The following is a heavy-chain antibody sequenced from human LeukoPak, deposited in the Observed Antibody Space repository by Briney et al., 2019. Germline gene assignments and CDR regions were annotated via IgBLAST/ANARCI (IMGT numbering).Heavy chain of an antibody. J-gene: IGHJ4*02. Sequence: SETLSLTCTVSGGSISSSSYYWSWIRQPPGKGLEWIGEINHSGSTNYNPTLKSRVTISVDTSKNQFSLKLNSVTAADTAVYYCTRDLDYWGQGTLVTVSS. CDR3: TRDLDY. CDR2: INHSGST. V-gene: IGHV4-39*07. CDR1: GGSISSSSYY.